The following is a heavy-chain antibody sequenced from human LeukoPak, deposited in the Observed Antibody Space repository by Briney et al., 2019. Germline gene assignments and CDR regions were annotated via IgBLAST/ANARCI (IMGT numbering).Heavy chain of an antibody. CDR1: GYSFTSHY. V-gene: IGHV1-46*01. J-gene: IGHJ5*02. CDR2: INPRGTAT. CDR3: ARGRLRPLAPVS. Sequence: GASVKVSCKASGYSFTSHYMHWVRQAPGQGLEWMGLINPRGTATRYAESFQGRLTLTRDLSTSTDYMELSSLRSEDTAVYYCARGRLRPLAPVSWGQGTLVTVSS. D-gene: IGHD3-16*01.